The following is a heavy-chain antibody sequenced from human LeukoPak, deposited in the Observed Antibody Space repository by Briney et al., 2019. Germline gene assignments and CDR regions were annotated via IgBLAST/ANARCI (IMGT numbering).Heavy chain of an antibody. J-gene: IGHJ4*01. CDR2: IWSDGSNR. D-gene: IGHD4-11*01. Sequence: PGGSLRLSCEASGFIFSHYGMHWVRQAPGKGLEWVAVIWSDGSNRFYVGSVKGRFTISRDNSQNTVFLQMDSLRAEDTAMYYCARDAQRGFDYSNSLKYWCHGTLVTVSS. CDR3: ARDAQRGFDYSNSLKY. V-gene: IGHV3-33*01. CDR1: GFIFSHYG.